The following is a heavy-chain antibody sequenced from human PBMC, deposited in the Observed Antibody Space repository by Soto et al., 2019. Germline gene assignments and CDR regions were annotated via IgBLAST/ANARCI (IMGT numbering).Heavy chain of an antibody. V-gene: IGHV3-30-3*01. CDR3: ATQVRGVTSYFDY. CDR1: GFTFSSYA. Sequence: GGSLRLSCAASGFTFSSYAMHWVRQAPGKGLEWVAVISYDGSNKYYADSVKGRFTISRDNSKNTLYLQMNSLRAEDTAVYYCATQVRGVTSYFDYWGQGTLVTVSS. CDR2: ISYDGSNK. D-gene: IGHD3-10*01. J-gene: IGHJ4*02.